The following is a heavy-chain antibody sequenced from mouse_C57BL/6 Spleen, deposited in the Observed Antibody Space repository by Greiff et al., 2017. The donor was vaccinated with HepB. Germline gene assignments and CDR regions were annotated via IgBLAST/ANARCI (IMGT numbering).Heavy chain of an antibody. V-gene: IGHV1-82*01. CDR2: IYPGDGDT. CDR3: AAGYDVSFAY. CDR1: GYAFSSSW. D-gene: IGHD2-2*01. Sequence: VQLQQSGPELVKPGASVKISCKASGYAFSSSWMNWVKQRPGKGLEWIGRIYPGDGDTNYNGKFKGKATLTADKSSSTAYMQLSSLTSEDSAVYFCAAGYDVSFAYWGQGTLVTVSA. J-gene: IGHJ3*01.